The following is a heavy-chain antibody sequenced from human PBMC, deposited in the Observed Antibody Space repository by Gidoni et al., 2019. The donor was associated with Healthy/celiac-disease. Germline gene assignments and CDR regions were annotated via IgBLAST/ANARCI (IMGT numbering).Heavy chain of an antibody. Sequence: EVQLLEPGGGLVQPGGSLRLPRAASGFTFSSYAMSWVRQAPGKGLEWVSAISGSGGSTYYADSVKGRFTISRDNSKNTLYLQMNSLRAEDTAVYYCAKDRTRAIQMATIPSDYWGQGTLVTVSS. J-gene: IGHJ4*02. CDR3: AKDRTRAIQMATIPSDY. CDR1: GFTFSSYA. D-gene: IGHD5-12*01. V-gene: IGHV3-23*01. CDR2: ISGSGGST.